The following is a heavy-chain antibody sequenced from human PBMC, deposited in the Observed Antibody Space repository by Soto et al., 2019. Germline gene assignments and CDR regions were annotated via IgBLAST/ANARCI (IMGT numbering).Heavy chain of an antibody. CDR3: ASERGFLSEDLDI. J-gene: IGHJ3*02. Sequence: SPTLSLTCAISGDVVFSNTATWNWIRPSPSRGLEWLGRTYYRSQWHNDYAESVKSRITINPDTSKNQFSLQLNSVTPEDTAVYYGASERGFLSEDLDIWGRGTMVTVSS. D-gene: IGHD3-10*01. CDR2: TYYRSQWHN. CDR1: GDVVFSNTAT. V-gene: IGHV6-1*01.